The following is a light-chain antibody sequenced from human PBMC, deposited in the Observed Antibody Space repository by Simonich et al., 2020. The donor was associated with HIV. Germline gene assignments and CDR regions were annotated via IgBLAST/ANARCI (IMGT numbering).Light chain of an antibody. CDR3: QQYGSSTFT. J-gene: IGKJ3*01. Sequence: EIVLTQSPATLSVSPGERATLSCGASQRVSDSSLAWYQQKPGLAPRLLIYDASSRATGIPDRFSGSGSGTDFTLTISRLEPEDFAVYYCQQYGSSTFTFGPGTRVDIK. CDR2: DAS. V-gene: IGKV3D-20*01. CDR1: QRVSDSS.